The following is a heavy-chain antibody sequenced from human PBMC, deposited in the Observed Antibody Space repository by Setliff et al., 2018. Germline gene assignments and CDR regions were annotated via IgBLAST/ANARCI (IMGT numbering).Heavy chain of an antibody. CDR3: PIDRATVILGVTSFFYYYMDV. V-gene: IGHV4-61*02. J-gene: IGHJ6*03. CDR1: ADSISRAKYY. D-gene: IGHD3-10*01. CDR2: IYTA. Sequence: SETLSLTCTVSADSISRAKYYWSWIRQSAGKGLECLGRIYTAKYNPSLESRAAISVDSSKNQFSLKLSSVTAADTAVSYCPIDRATVILGVTSFFYYYMDVWGGGTTVTGSS.